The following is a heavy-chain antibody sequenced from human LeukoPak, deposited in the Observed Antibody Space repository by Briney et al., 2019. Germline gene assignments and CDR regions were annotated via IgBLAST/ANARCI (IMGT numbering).Heavy chain of an antibody. J-gene: IGHJ6*02. D-gene: IGHD1-14*01. CDR1: GYPFTSYD. V-gene: IGHV1-8*01. CDR3: ARAGTLPHYYYYGMDV. Sequence: ASVKVSCKASGYPFTSYDINWVRQATRQGLEWMGWMNPNSGNTGYAQKFQGRVTMTRNTSISTAYMELSSLRSEDTAVYYCARAGTLPHYYYYGMDVWGQGTTVTVSS. CDR2: MNPNSGNT.